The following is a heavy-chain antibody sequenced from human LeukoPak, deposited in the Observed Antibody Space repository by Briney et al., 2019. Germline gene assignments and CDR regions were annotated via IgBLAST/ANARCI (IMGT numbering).Heavy chain of an antibody. D-gene: IGHD3-3*01. CDR1: GSTFSNYG. Sequence: PGGSLRLSCAASGSTFSNYGMHWVRQAPGEGLEWVAFIWYDGRNKYYADSVKGRFTISRDNAKNSLYLQMNSLRDEDTAVYYCARDEGGFFGVVTQGFDYWGQGTLVTVSS. J-gene: IGHJ4*02. CDR2: IWYDGRNK. CDR3: ARDEGGFFGVVTQGFDY. V-gene: IGHV3-33*01.